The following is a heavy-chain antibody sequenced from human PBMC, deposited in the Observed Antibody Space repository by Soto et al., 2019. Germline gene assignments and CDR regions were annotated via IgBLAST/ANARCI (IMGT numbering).Heavy chain of an antibody. J-gene: IGHJ4*02. V-gene: IGHV3-15*01. Sequence: GGSLRLSCAAYDFSFSYAWMSWVRQAPGKGLEWLGRIKATAYGGTTDYAAPVKGRFIISRDDSKNTLYLQMNSLRTEDTATYYCVTDDTSCYYFYHWGQGTLVTVSS. D-gene: IGHD2-2*01. CDR3: VTDDTSCYYFYH. CDR1: DFSFSYAW. CDR2: IKATAYGGTT.